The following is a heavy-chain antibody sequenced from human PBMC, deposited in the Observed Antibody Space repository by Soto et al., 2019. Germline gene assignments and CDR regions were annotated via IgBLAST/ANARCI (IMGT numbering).Heavy chain of an antibody. D-gene: IGHD2-15*01. CDR1: GVSNSRRTL. CDR3: ATNEFVTPSGMDV. J-gene: IGHJ6*02. V-gene: IGHV4-4*02. CDR2: IYHSGST. Sequence: PSETPSLTWAVSGVSNSRRTLWRWVRQPPGKGLEWIGEIYHSGSTNYNPSLKSRVTISVDKSKNQFSLKLSSVTAADTAVYYCATNEFVTPSGMDVWGQGTTVTVSS.